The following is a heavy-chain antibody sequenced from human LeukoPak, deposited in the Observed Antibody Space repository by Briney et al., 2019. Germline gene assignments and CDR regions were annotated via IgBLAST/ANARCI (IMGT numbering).Heavy chain of an antibody. D-gene: IGHD1-26*01. V-gene: IGHV4-4*07. J-gene: IGHJ4*02. CDR2: IYTSGST. CDR1: GGSISSYY. Sequence: SETLSLTCTVSGGSISSYYWSWIRQPAGKGLEWIGRIYTSGSTNYNPSLKSRVTISVDTSKNQFSLKLSSVTAADTAVYYCASWGATHHYFDSWGRGTLVTVSS. CDR3: ASWGATHHYFDS.